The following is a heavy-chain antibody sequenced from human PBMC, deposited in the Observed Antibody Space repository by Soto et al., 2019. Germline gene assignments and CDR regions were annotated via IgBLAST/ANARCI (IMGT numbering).Heavy chain of an antibody. CDR1: GFTFSSYS. CDR3: ASVRLGELSYSY. D-gene: IGHD3-16*02. J-gene: IGHJ4*02. V-gene: IGHV3-21*01. Sequence: PGGSLRLSCAASGFTFSSYSMNWVRQAPGKGLEWVSSISSSSSYIYYADSVKGRFTISRDNAKNSLYLQMNSLRAEDTAVYYCASVRLGELSYSYWGQGTRGTVSS. CDR2: ISSSSSYI.